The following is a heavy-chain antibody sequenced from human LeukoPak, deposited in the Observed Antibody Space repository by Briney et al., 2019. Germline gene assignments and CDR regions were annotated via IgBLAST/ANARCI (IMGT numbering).Heavy chain of an antibody. Sequence: GGSLRLSCAASGFTVSTNYMSWVRQAPGKGLEWVSVIYSGDTTSYADSVRGKFTISRDNSKNTLYLQMNSLRAEDTAVYYCVRETSGSAGYWGQGTLVTVSS. V-gene: IGHV3-66*01. CDR1: GFTVSTNY. D-gene: IGHD5-12*01. J-gene: IGHJ4*02. CDR3: VRETSGSAGY. CDR2: IYSGDTT.